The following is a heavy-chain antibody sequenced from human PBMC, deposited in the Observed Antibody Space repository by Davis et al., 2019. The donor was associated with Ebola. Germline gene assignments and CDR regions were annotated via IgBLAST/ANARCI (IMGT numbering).Heavy chain of an antibody. D-gene: IGHD1-26*01. CDR2: IKQDRSEK. J-gene: IGHJ4*02. Sequence: GESLKISCAASGFTFSSYWMSWVRQAPGKGLEWVANIKQDRSEKYYVDSVKGRFTISRDNAKNSLYLQMNSLRAEDTAVYYCARDFPEIVGAIFSDYYFDYWGQGTLVTVSS. CDR3: ARDFPEIVGAIFSDYYFDY. CDR1: GFTFSSYW. V-gene: IGHV3-7*03.